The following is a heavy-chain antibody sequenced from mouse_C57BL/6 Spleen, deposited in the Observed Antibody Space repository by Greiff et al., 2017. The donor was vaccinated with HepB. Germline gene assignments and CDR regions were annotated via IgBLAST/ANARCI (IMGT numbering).Heavy chain of an antibody. CDR1: GYTFTSYW. J-gene: IGHJ4*01. D-gene: IGHD2-5*01. CDR2: IDPNSGGT. V-gene: IGHV1-72*01. Sequence: QVHVKQSGAELVKPGASVKLSCKASGYTFTSYWMHWVKQRPGRGLEWIGRIDPNSGGTKYNEKFKSKATLTVDKPSSTAYMQLSSLTSEDSAVYYCAVSIVTTKDYYAMDYWGQGTSVTVSS. CDR3: AVSIVTTKDYYAMDY.